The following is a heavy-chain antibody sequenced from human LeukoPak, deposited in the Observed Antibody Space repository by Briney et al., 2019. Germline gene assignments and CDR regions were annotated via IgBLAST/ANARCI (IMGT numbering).Heavy chain of an antibody. CDR1: GYTFTGYY. D-gene: IGHD1-26*01. J-gene: IGHJ5*02. CDR2: INPNSGGT. CDR3: ARDPGMGLVGWFDP. V-gene: IGHV1-2*02. Sequence: GASVKVSCKASGYTFTGYYMHWVRQAPGQGLEWMGWINPNSGGTNYAQKLQGRVTMTTDTSTSTAYMELRSLRSDDTAVYYCARDPGMGLVGWFDPWGQGTLVTVSS.